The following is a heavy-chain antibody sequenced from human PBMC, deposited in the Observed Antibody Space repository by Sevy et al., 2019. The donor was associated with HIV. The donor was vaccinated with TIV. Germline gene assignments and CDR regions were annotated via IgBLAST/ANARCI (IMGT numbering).Heavy chain of an antibody. Sequence: GGSLRLSCAVSGFTFTSYAMNWVRQAPGKGLEWIGFIRSKTYGGTTEYAASVKGRFTISRDDSNSIAFLQMNSLKTEDTAVYYCARVRGTISPYYYFGMDVWGQGTTVTVSS. J-gene: IGHJ6*02. D-gene: IGHD3-16*01. V-gene: IGHV3-49*04. CDR1: GFTFTSYA. CDR3: ARVRGTISPYYYFGMDV. CDR2: IRSKTYGGTT.